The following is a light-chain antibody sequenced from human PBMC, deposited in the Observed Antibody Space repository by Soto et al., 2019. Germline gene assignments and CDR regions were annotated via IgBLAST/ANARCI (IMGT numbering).Light chain of an antibody. CDR1: QSLLHSNGYNY. CDR2: LGS. V-gene: IGKV2-28*01. J-gene: IGKJ1*01. CDR3: MQALQTSWT. Sequence: DIVMTQSPLSLPVTPGEPASISCRSSQSLLHSNGYNYLDWYLQEPGQSPQLLIYLGSNRASGVPDRFSGSGSGTDFTLKISRVEAEDVGVYYCMQALQTSWTFGQGTKV.